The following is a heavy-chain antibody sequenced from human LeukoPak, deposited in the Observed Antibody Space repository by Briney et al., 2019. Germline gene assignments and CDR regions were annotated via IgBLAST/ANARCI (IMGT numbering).Heavy chain of an antibody. CDR3: ARGETYYDILTGLSYDAFDI. Sequence: SETLSLTCAVYGGSFSGYYWSWIRQPPGKGLEWIGEINHSGSTNYNPSLKSRVTISVDTSKNQFSLKLSSVTAADTAVYYCARGETYYDILTGLSYDAFDIWGQGTMVTVSS. CDR2: INHSGST. J-gene: IGHJ3*02. D-gene: IGHD3-9*01. CDR1: GGSFSGYY. V-gene: IGHV4-34*01.